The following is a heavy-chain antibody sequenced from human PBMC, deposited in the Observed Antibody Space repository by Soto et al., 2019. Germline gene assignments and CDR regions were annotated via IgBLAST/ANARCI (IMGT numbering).Heavy chain of an antibody. V-gene: IGHV3-33*01. CDR1: GLTFTSHG. D-gene: IGHD2-8*01. Sequence: QVQLVESGGGVVQPWRSLRLSCSASGLTFTSHGFHWVRQAPGKGLEWVAFIAYDGGQKYYAEAVNGRFTISRYDSKNTLYLQMNSLRADDTAVYYCLRDRALSYLDSWGQGTLVTVSS. CDR2: IAYDGGQK. J-gene: IGHJ4*02. CDR3: LRDRALSYLDS.